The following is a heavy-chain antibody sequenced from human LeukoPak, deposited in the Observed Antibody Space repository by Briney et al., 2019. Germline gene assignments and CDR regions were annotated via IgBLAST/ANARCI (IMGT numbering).Heavy chain of an antibody. CDR3: ARGRDWLRGFDP. CDR2: MNPNSGNT. CDR1: GYTFTSYD. Sequence: ASVKVSCKASGYTFTSYDINWVRQATGQGLEWLGWMNPNSGNTGYAQKFQARVTITRNTSISTAYMELSSLTSEYTAVYYCARGRDWLRGFDPWGQGTLVTVSS. J-gene: IGHJ5*02. D-gene: IGHD3/OR15-3a*01. V-gene: IGHV1-8*03.